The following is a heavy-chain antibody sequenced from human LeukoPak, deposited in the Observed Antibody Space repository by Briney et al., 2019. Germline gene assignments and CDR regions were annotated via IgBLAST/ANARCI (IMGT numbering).Heavy chain of an antibody. J-gene: IGHJ4*02. CDR2: ISYDGSNK. D-gene: IGHD6-19*01. Sequence: GGSLRLSCAASGFTFSSYAMHWVRQAPGKGLEWVAVISYDGSNKYYADSVKGRLTISRDNSKNTLYLQMNSLRAEDTAVYYCARGSGWYRATFDYWGQGTLVTVSS. V-gene: IGHV3-30*14. CDR3: ARGSGWYRATFDY. CDR1: GFTFSSYA.